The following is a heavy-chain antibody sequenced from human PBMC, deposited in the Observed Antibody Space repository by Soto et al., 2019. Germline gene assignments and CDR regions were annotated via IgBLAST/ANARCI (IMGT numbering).Heavy chain of an antibody. CDR2: IYYSGST. D-gene: IGHD4-17*01. Sequence: QVQLQESGPGLVKPSETLSLTCTVSGGSISSYYWSWIRQPPGKGLEWIGYIYYSGSTNYNPSLKSRVTISVDTSKNQFSLKLSSVTAADTAVYYCARHGGYGDYVHYYYYMDVWGKGTTVTVSS. J-gene: IGHJ6*03. CDR1: GGSISSYY. V-gene: IGHV4-59*08. CDR3: ARHGGYGDYVHYYYYMDV.